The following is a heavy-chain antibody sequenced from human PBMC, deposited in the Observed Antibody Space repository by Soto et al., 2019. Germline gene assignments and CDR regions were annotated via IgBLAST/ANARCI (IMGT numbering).Heavy chain of an antibody. D-gene: IGHD2-15*01. J-gene: IGHJ1*01. CDR3: ASRLGYCSGGSCSAEYFQH. Sequence: QVQLVQSGAEVKKPGSSVKVSCKASGGTFSSYTISWVRQAPGQGLEWMGRIIPILGIANYAQKFQGRVTITADKSTSTAYMELRSLRSEDTAVYYCASRLGYCSGGSCSAEYFQHWGQGTLVTVSS. CDR1: GGTFSSYT. CDR2: IIPILGIA. V-gene: IGHV1-69*02.